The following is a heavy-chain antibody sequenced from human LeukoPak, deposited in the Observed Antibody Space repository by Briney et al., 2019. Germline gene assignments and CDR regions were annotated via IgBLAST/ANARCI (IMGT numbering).Heavy chain of an antibody. J-gene: IGHJ4*02. CDR3: ARGDPLMMFDY. D-gene: IGHD3-16*01. CDR2: ISHDGSNK. V-gene: IGHV3-30-3*01. CDR1: GFTFSSYA. Sequence: PGGSLRLSCAASGFTFSSYAMHWVRQAPGKGLEWVAVISHDGSNKYYADSVKGRFTISRDNSKNTLYLQMNSLRAEDTAVYYCARGDPLMMFDYWGQGTLVTVSS.